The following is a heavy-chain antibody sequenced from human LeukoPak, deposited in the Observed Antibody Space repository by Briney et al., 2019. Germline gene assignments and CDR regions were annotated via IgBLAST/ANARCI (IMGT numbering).Heavy chain of an antibody. CDR2: IRDSGSST. J-gene: IGHJ4*02. D-gene: IGHD5-18*01. Sequence: GGSLRLSCAASGFTFSSYAMSWVRQAPGKGLEWVSAIRDSGSSTHYADSVKGRFTISRDNSKNTLYLQMNSLRAEDTAVYYCARVDTAVLTGFDYWGQGTLVTVSS. CDR1: GFTFSSYA. CDR3: ARVDTAVLTGFDY. V-gene: IGHV3-23*01.